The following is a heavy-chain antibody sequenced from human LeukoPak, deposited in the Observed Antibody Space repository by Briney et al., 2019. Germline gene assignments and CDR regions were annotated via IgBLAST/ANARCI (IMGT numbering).Heavy chain of an antibody. CDR2: INSGGST. D-gene: IGHD4-23*01. V-gene: IGHV3-53*04. CDR1: GFTVSSNY. Sequence: GGSLRLSCAASGFTVSSNYMSWVRQAPGKGLEWVSVINSGGSTYYADSVKGRFTISRHNSKNTLYLQMNSLRAEDTAVYYCARDSGDDYGGDYYYYGMDVWGQGTTVTVSS. CDR3: ARDSGDDYGGDYYYYGMDV. J-gene: IGHJ6*02.